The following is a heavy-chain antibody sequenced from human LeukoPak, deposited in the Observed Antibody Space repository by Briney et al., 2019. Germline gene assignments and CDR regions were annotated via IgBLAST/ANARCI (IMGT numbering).Heavy chain of an antibody. V-gene: IGHV4-38-2*02. CDR3: ARPLEATVTVPFDY. Sequence: SETLSLTCTVSGYSINSGYYWGWIRQPPGKGLEWIGSIHHSGSTYYNPSLKSRVTISVDTSKNHFSLRLSAVTAADTAVYYCARPLEATVTVPFDYWGQGTLVTVSS. CDR1: GYSINSGYY. D-gene: IGHD4-17*01. J-gene: IGHJ4*02. CDR2: IHHSGST.